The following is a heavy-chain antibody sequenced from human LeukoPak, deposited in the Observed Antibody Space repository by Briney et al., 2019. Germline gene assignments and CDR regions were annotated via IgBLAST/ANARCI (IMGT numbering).Heavy chain of an antibody. CDR3: ARDLGKFYGMGPLDY. Sequence: SETLSLTCTVSGVSSGRGNYYWSWIRQPAGEGLQWLGRIYASGTTTYNPSLEGRPSISVDTSKNQFSLKFTSVTAADTAVYYCARDLGKFYGMGPLDYWGQGALVTVSS. CDR2: IYASGTT. V-gene: IGHV4-61*02. D-gene: IGHD2/OR15-2a*01. J-gene: IGHJ4*02. CDR1: GVSSGRGNYY.